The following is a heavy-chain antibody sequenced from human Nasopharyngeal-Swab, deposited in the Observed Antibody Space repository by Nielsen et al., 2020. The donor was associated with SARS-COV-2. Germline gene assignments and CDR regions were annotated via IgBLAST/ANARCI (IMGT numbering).Heavy chain of an antibody. CDR2: MNPKSGDV. V-gene: IGHV1-8*01. Sequence: ASVKVSCKVSGGTFSKYAISWVRQAPGQGLEWMGWMNPKSGDVGYAQKFQGRVTMTRNTSTATAYMELSSLRHEDTAVYYCARGAFGLGHSWFDPWGQGTLVTVSS. J-gene: IGHJ5*02. CDR3: ARGAFGLGHSWFDP. CDR1: GGTFSKYA. D-gene: IGHD3-16*01.